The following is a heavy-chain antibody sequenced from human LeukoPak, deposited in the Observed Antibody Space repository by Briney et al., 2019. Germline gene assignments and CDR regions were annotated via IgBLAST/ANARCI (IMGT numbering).Heavy chain of an antibody. CDR1: GFTFSSYS. CDR2: ISSSSSTI. Sequence: GGSLRLSCAASGFTFSSYSMNWVRQAPGKGLEWVSYISSSSSTIYYADSVKGRFTISRDNAKNSLYLQMNSLRAEDTAVYYCARDLAGYSSSWYLGYWGQGTLVTVSS. J-gene: IGHJ4*02. D-gene: IGHD6-13*01. V-gene: IGHV3-48*01. CDR3: ARDLAGYSSSWYLGY.